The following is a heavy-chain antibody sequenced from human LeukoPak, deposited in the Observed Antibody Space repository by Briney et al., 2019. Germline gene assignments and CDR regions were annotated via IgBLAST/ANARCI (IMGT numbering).Heavy chain of an antibody. J-gene: IGHJ4*02. CDR2: INPNSGGT. Sequence: GASVKVSCKASGYTFTGYYMHWMRQAPGQGLEWMGRINPNSGGTNYAQKFQGRVTMTRDTSISTAYMELSRLRSDDTAVCYCARGPRVLRFLEWLLTFDYWGQGTLVTVSS. D-gene: IGHD3-3*01. CDR1: GYTFTGYY. V-gene: IGHV1-2*06. CDR3: ARGPRVLRFLEWLLTFDY.